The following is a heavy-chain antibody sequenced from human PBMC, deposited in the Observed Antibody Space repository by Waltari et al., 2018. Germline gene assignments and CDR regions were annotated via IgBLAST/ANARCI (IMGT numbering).Heavy chain of an antibody. CDR2: IYHSGRT. CDR3: ARRTRVAYGDYLYYFDY. V-gene: IGHV4-4*02. J-gene: IGHJ4*02. CDR1: GGSISSSNW. D-gene: IGHD4-17*01. Sequence: QVQLQESGPGLVKPSGTLSLTCAVSGGSISSSNWWSWVRQPPGKGLEWIGEIYHSGRTNSNPSLKSRVTKSVDKSKNQFALKLSSVTAADTAVYYCARRTRVAYGDYLYYFDYWGQGTLVTVSS.